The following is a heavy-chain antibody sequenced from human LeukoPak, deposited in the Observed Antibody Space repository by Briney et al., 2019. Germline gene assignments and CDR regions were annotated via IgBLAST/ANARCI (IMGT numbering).Heavy chain of an antibody. CDR2: IYYSGST. Sequence: SETLSLTCTVSGGSISSYYWSWIRQPPGKGLEWIWYIYYSGSTTYNPSLKSRVTISVDTYKNKSSLKLSSVTAADTAVYYCARGDIAAARTSWFDPWGQGTLVTVSS. CDR3: ARGDIAAARTSWFDP. J-gene: IGHJ5*02. D-gene: IGHD6-13*01. CDR1: GGSISSYY. V-gene: IGHV4-59*01.